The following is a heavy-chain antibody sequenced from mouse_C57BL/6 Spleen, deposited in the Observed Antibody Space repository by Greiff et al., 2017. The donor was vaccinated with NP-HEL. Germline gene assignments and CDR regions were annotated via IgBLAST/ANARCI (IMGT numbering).Heavy chain of an antibody. D-gene: IGHD2-4*01. CDR2: IDPETGGT. V-gene: IGHV1-15*01. J-gene: IGHJ3*01. Sequence: QVQLKESGAELVRPGASVTLSCKASGYTFTDYEMHWVKQTPVHGLEWIGAIDPETGGTAYNQKFKGKAILTADKSSSTAYMELRSLTSEDSAVYYCTRYDYGGAYWGQGTLVTVSA. CDR3: TRYDYGGAY. CDR1: GYTFTDYE.